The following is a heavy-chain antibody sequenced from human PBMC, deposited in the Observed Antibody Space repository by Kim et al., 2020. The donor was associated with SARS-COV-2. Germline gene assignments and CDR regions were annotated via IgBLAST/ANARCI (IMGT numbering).Heavy chain of an antibody. CDR2: ISSSGSTI. V-gene: IGHV3-11*01. D-gene: IGHD2-15*01. CDR3: ARICSGGSCYDAFDI. CDR1: GFTFSDYY. J-gene: IGHJ3*02. Sequence: GGSLRLSCAASGFTFSDYYMSWIRQAPGKGLEWVSYISSSGSTIYYADSVKGRFTISRDNAKNSLYLQMNSLRAEDTAVYYCARICSGGSCYDAFDIWGQGTMVTVSS.